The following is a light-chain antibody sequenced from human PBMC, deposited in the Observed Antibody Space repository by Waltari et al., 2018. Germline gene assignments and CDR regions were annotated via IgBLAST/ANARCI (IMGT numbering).Light chain of an antibody. J-gene: IGKJ2*01. CDR3: QKRSDVLDP. CDR1: QSVSRY. CDR2: DAS. V-gene: IGKV3-11*01. Sequence: VLTQSPATLSLSLGERATLPCRARQSVSRYSAWYQQKPGQASRHRIYDASDGATGIPASFGGSSSETDFYLTVDCLEPVDFAVYYCQKRSDVLDPLGQGTKLKIK.